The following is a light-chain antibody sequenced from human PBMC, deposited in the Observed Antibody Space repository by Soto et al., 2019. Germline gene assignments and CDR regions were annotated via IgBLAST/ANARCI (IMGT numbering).Light chain of an antibody. J-gene: IGKJ4*01. CDR1: QSINNW. Sequence: DTQMTQSPSSLSASVADRVTITCRASQSINNWLAWYQQKPGKAHKFLIYDAYNLESGVQSRFSGSASGTEFTLTIRSLQPDDFATYYCKQYDNYPLTFGGGTKVDIK. CDR3: KQYDNYPLT. V-gene: IGKV1-5*01. CDR2: DAY.